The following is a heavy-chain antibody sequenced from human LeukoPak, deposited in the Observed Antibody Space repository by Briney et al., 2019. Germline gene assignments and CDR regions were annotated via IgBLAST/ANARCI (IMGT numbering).Heavy chain of an antibody. CDR3: AKWTSYYYDSSGYFDY. CDR2: ISWNSGRR. Sequence: GGSLRLSCAAPGFMFDDYAMHWVRQAPGKGLEWVPGISWNSGRRGYADSVKGRFTISRDNAKNSLYLQMNSLRAEDTALYYCAKWTSYYYDSSGYFDYWGQGTLVTVSS. CDR1: GFMFDDYA. D-gene: IGHD3-22*01. V-gene: IGHV3-9*01. J-gene: IGHJ4*02.